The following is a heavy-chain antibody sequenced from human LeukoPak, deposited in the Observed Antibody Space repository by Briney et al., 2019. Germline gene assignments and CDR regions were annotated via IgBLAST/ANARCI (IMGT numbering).Heavy chain of an antibody. D-gene: IGHD4-23*01. Sequence: SVKVSCKASGGTVMSYAISWVRQAPGQGLEWMGGITPIFGTANYAQKFQGRVTITAVESMSTAYMELSSLRSEDTAVYYCARGWLAETTVVTPYNYWGQGTLVTVSS. CDR2: ITPIFGTA. V-gene: IGHV1-69*13. CDR1: GGTVMSYA. J-gene: IGHJ4*02. CDR3: ARGWLAETTVVTPYNY.